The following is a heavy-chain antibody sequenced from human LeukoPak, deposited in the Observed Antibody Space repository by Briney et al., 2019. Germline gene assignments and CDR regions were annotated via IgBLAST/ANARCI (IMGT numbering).Heavy chain of an antibody. CDR2: INPYSGGT. CDR3: ARGEYVISGYRNDAFDI. CDR1: GYTVTEYY. V-gene: IGHV1-2*02. D-gene: IGHD3-22*01. Sequence: ASVKAPCKASGYTVTEYYIHWVRQAPGQRLEWMGWINPYSGGTKYAQKFQGRVTMTRDTSSSTAYMEISRLRSDDTAVYYCARGEYVISGYRNDAFDIWGQGTMVTVSS. J-gene: IGHJ3*02.